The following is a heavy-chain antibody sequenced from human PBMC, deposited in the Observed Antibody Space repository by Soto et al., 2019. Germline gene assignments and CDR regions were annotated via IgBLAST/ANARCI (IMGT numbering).Heavy chain of an antibody. J-gene: IGHJ5*02. CDR2: ISYDGSNK. Sequence: GGSLRLSCAASGFTFSSYAMHWVRQAPGKGLEWVAVISYDGSNKYYADSVKGRFTISRDKSKNTLYLQMNSLRAEDTAVYYCARDDICSSFVSSNWFDLSARGTLVTVSS. D-gene: IGHD6-6*01. CDR3: ARDDICSSFVSSNWFDL. V-gene: IGHV3-30-3*01. CDR1: GFTFSSYA.